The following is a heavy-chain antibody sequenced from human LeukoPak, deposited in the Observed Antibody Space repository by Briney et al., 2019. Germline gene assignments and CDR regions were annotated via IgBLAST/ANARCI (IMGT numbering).Heavy chain of an antibody. D-gene: IGHD6-6*01. CDR1: GFTFSSYG. CDR2: IRYDGSNK. Sequence: PGGSLRLSCAASGFTFSSYGMHWVRQAPGKGLEWVAFIRYDGSNKYYVDSVKGRFTISRDNSKNTLYLQMNSLRAEDTAVYYCAKGGGSSSSLYYYYMDVWGKGTTVTVSS. J-gene: IGHJ6*03. V-gene: IGHV3-30*02. CDR3: AKGGGSSSSLYYYYMDV.